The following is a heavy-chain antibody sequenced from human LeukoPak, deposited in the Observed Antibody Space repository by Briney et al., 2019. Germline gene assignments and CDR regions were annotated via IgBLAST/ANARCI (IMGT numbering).Heavy chain of an antibody. Sequence: SETLSLTCAVYGGSFSGYYWSWIRQPPGKGLEWIGEINHSGSTNYNPSLKSRVTISVDTSKNQFSLKLSSVTAADTAVYYCARSCCSSTSCYIYWFDPWGQGTLVTVSS. J-gene: IGHJ5*02. CDR3: ARSCCSSTSCYIYWFDP. V-gene: IGHV4-34*01. D-gene: IGHD2-2*02. CDR2: INHSGST. CDR1: GGSFSGYY.